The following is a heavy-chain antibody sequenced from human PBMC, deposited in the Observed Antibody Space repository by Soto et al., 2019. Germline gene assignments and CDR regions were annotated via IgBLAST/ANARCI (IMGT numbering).Heavy chain of an antibody. D-gene: IGHD2-21*02. CDR3: ARGGSSFVYCGGDCQHDY. CDR2: IYYSGST. J-gene: IGHJ4*02. CDR1: CGSISSGDYY. V-gene: IGHV4-30-4*01. Sequence: SETLSLTCTVSCGSISSGDYYWSWIRQPPGKGLEWIGYIYYSGSTYYNPSLKSRVTISVDTSKNQFSLKLSSVTAADTAVYYCARGGSSFVYCGGDCQHDYWGQGTLVTVSS.